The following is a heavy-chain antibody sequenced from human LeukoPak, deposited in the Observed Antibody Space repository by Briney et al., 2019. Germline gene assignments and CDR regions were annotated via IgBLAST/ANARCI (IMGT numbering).Heavy chain of an antibody. D-gene: IGHD2-2*01. J-gene: IGHJ6*02. Sequence: PGRSLRLSCAASGFTLDDYAMHWVRQAPGKGLEWVSGISWNSGSIGYADSVKGRFTISRDNAKNSLYLQMNSLRAEDTALYYCAKDGSYASYGMDVWGQGTTVTVSS. CDR1: GFTLDDYA. V-gene: IGHV3-9*01. CDR2: ISWNSGSI. CDR3: AKDGSYASYGMDV.